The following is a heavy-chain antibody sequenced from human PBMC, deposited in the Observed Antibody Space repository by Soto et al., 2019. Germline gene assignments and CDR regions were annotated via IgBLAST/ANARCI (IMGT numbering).Heavy chain of an antibody. D-gene: IGHD2-2*01. J-gene: IGHJ5*02. Sequence: SGPTLVNPTQTPTLTCSLSGFSVSSSGEGVGWIRQPPGKALEWLALIFWDDGKRYNSSLRSRLTITKATSKNQVVLTLTNMDPVDTATYYCAHRRDATVRVPAAISAWFDPWGQGTQVTVSS. V-gene: IGHV2-5*02. CDR2: IFWDDGK. CDR1: GFSVSSSGEG. CDR3: AHRRDATVRVPAAISAWFDP.